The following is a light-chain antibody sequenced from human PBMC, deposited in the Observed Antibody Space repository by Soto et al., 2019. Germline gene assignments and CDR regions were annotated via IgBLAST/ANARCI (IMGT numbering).Light chain of an antibody. CDR3: TSWTTSTTMI. Sequence: QSALTQPASVSGSPGQSITISCTGTSSDIGAYNFVSWYQQHPGKAPKLMLYDVNIRPSGVSNRFSSSKSGNTASLTISGLQAEDEADYYCTSWTTSTTMIFGGGTKLTVL. J-gene: IGLJ2*01. V-gene: IGLV2-14*03. CDR1: SSDIGAYNF. CDR2: DVN.